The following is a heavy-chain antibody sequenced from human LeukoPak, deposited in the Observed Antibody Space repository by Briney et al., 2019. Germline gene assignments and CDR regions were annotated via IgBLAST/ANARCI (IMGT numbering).Heavy chain of an antibody. CDR1: GFTFSSYS. CDR2: ISSSSSYI. D-gene: IGHD2-15*01. V-gene: IGHV3-21*01. J-gene: IGHJ4*02. CDR3: ARDFNWDRYCSGGSCYSVLDY. Sequence: PGGSLRLSCAASGFTFSSYSMNWVRQAPGKGLEWVSSISSSSSYIYYADSVKGRFTISRDNAKNSLYLQMNSLRAEDTVVYYCARDFNWDRYCSGGSCYSVLDYWGQGTLVTVSS.